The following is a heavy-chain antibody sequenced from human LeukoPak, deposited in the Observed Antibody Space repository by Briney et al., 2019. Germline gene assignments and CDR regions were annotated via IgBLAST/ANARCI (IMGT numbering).Heavy chain of an antibody. CDR3: ARTGTGNYFDY. CDR1: GDSIAATSYY. J-gene: IGHJ4*02. V-gene: IGHV4-39*07. D-gene: IGHD1-14*01. CDR2: IYYSGNT. Sequence: PSETLSLTCSVSGDSIAATSYYWAWIRQPPGKGLEWIGSIYYSGNTNYDPSLQSRVTISVDTSENQLSLKLTSVTAADTAVYYCARTGTGNYFDYWGQGTLVTVSS.